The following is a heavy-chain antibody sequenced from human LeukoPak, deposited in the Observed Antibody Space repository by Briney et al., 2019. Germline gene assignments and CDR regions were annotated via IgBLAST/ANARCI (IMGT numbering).Heavy chain of an antibody. V-gene: IGHV4-39*07. D-gene: IGHD6-6*01. CDR2: IYYSGST. J-gene: IGHJ4*02. Sequence: SETLSLTCTVSGGSISSSSYYWGWIRQPPGKGREWIVSIYYSGSTYYNPSLKSRVTISVYTSKNQFSLKLSSVTAADTAVYYCARNSMGAARRAWYFDYWAREPWSPSPQ. CDR3: ARNSMGAARRAWYFDY. CDR1: GGSISSSSYY.